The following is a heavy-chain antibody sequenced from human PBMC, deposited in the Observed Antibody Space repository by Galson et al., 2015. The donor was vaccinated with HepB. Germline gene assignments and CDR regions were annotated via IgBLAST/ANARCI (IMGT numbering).Heavy chain of an antibody. CDR3: ARPLVLNGRFNPGVGPFHI. J-gene: IGHJ3*02. CDR2: IITILRSP. CDR1: GGTFSSYS. Sequence: SVKVSCKASGGTFSSYSIVWVRQAPGQGLEWMGRIITILRSPNYAQRFQGRLTITADKSTGTAYMELRSLTSEDTAVYYCARPLVLNGRFNPGVGPFHIWGHGTMVTVSA. D-gene: IGHD2-8*01. V-gene: IGHV1-69*08.